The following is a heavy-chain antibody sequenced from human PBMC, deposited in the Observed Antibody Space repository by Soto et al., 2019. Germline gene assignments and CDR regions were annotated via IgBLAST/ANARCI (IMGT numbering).Heavy chain of an antibody. Sequence: GASVKVACKASGYIFTNYGIKWVRQAPGQGLEWMGWISAYNGNTNYAQKLQGRVTMTTDTSTNTAYMELTSLRSDDTAVYYCARSKRTDDYKAGMGYYYYYTMDVWGQGTTVTVSS. J-gene: IGHJ6*02. CDR1: GYIFTNYG. CDR3: ARSKRTDDYKAGMGYYYYYTMDV. D-gene: IGHD4-4*01. V-gene: IGHV1-18*01. CDR2: ISAYNGNT.